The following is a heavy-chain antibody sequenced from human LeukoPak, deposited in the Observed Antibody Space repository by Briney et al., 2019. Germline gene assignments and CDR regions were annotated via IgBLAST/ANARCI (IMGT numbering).Heavy chain of an antibody. CDR2: INPDGTVT. J-gene: IGHJ1*01. D-gene: IGHD6-19*01. CDR1: GFTFSSYW. V-gene: IGHV3-74*01. Sequence: PGGSLRVSCAASGFTFSSYWMHCVRQAPGKGLVWVSPINPDGTVTTYADSVKGRFTISRDNAKNTLYLQMNSLRVEDTAVYYCVSDSRSGFFHHWGQGTLVTVSS. CDR3: VSDSRSGFFHH.